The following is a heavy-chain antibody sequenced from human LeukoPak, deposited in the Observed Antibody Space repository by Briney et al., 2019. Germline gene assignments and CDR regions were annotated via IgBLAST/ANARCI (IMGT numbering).Heavy chain of an antibody. D-gene: IGHD6-13*01. CDR1: GGTFSSYA. J-gene: IGHJ6*03. Sequence: SVKVSCKASGGTFSSYAISWVRRAPGQGLEWMGGIIPIFGTANYAQKFQGRVTITADKSTSTAYMELSSLRSEDTAVYYCASGYSSSWYYYYYYMDVWGKGTTVTVSS. CDR2: IIPIFGTA. V-gene: IGHV1-69*06. CDR3: ASGYSSSWYYYYYYMDV.